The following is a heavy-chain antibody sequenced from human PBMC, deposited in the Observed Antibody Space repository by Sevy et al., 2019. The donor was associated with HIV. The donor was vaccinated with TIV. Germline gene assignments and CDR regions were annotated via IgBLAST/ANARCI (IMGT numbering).Heavy chain of an antibody. J-gene: IGHJ6*03. Sequence: SETLSLTCAVYGGSFSGYYWSWIRQPPGKGLEWIGEINHSGSTNYNPSLKSRVTISVDTSKNQFSLKLSSVTAADTAVYYCVRRGYCSSTSCLDYYYYYMDVWGKGTTVTVSS. D-gene: IGHD2-2*01. V-gene: IGHV4-34*01. CDR2: INHSGST. CDR3: VRRGYCSSTSCLDYYYYYMDV. CDR1: GGSFSGYY.